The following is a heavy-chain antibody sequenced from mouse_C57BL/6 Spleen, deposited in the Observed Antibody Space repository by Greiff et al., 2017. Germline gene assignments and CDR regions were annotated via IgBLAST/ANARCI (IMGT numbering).Heavy chain of an antibody. V-gene: IGHV2-6-1*01. Sequence: VKLVESGPGLVAPSQSLSITCTVSGFSLTSYGVHWVRQPPGKGLEWLVVIWSDGSTTYNSALKSRLSISKDNSKSQVFLKMNSLQTDDTAMYYCARHDGNYPYYYAMDYWGQGTSVTVSS. D-gene: IGHD2-1*01. J-gene: IGHJ4*01. CDR1: GFSLTSYG. CDR3: ARHDGNYPYYYAMDY. CDR2: IWSDGST.